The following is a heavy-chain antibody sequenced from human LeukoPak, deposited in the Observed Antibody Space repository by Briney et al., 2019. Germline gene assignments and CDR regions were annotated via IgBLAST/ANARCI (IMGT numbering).Heavy chain of an antibody. CDR1: GGSISRGDYY. D-gene: IGHD4-17*01. V-gene: IGHV4-30-4*01. J-gene: IGHJ6*02. CDR2: IFYAGST. Sequence: SQTLSLTCTVSGGSISRGDYYWSCIPHPPGKGPEWIGYIFYAGSTYYNASLKSRVTISLDTSKNQYSLKRSSVTAADTAVYYCANGDYETRYYGMDVWGQGTTVTVSS. CDR3: ANGDYETRYYGMDV.